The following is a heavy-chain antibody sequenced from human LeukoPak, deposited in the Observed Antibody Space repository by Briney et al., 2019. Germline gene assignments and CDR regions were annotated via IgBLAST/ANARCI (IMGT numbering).Heavy chain of an antibody. Sequence: GASVKVSCKASGYTFTGYYMHWVRQAPGQGLEWMGWINPNSGGTNYAQKFQGRVTMTRNTSISTAYMELSSLRSKDTAVYYCARPGHSSWYYFDYWGQGTLVTSPQ. CDR1: GYTFTGYY. J-gene: IGHJ4*02. CDR3: ARPGHSSWYYFDY. V-gene: IGHV1-2*02. CDR2: INPNSGGT. D-gene: IGHD6-13*01.